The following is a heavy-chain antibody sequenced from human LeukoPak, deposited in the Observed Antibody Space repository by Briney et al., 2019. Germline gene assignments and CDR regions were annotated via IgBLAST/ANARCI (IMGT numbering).Heavy chain of an antibody. V-gene: IGHV3-7*01. D-gene: IGHD6-6*01. CDR1: GFTFSSYC. Sequence: GGSLRLSCAASGFTFSSYCMSWVRQAPGKGLEWVANIKQDGSEKHYVDSVKGRFTISRDNAKNSLYLQMNTLRAEDTAVYYCARMPGGSSSPSPDYYMDVWGKGTTVTVSS. J-gene: IGHJ6*03. CDR3: ARMPGGSSSPSPDYYMDV. CDR2: IKQDGSEK.